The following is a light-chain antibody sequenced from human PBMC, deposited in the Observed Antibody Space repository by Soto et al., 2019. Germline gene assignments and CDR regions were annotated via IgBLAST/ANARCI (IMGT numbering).Light chain of an antibody. CDR3: QQRSNCHT. CDR1: QGVTSY. Sequence: EIVLTQSPATLSLSPGEKATLSCRASQGVTSYLPWYHQKPGQAPRLLIYDASNRATGIPARFSGSGPGTDFTLTISSLEPEDFAVYYCQQRSNCHTFGQGTKLEIK. J-gene: IGKJ2*01. CDR2: DAS. V-gene: IGKV3D-11*01.